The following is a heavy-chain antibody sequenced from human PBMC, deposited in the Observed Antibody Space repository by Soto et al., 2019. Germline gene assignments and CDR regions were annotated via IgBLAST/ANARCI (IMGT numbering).Heavy chain of an antibody. Sequence: ASVKVSCKASGYTFTSYAMHWVRQAPGQRLEWMGWINAGNGNTKYSQKFQGRVTITRDTSASTAYMELSSLRSEDTAVYYCARIKEAGPSYYYGMDVWGQGTTVTVSS. D-gene: IGHD6-13*01. CDR1: GYTFTSYA. CDR3: ARIKEAGPSYYYGMDV. J-gene: IGHJ6*02. CDR2: INAGNGNT. V-gene: IGHV1-3*01.